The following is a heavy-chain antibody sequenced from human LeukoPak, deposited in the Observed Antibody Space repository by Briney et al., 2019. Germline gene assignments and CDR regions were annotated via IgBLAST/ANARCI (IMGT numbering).Heavy chain of an antibody. CDR1: GGSISSGDYY. CDR2: IYYSGST. Sequence: SQTLSLTCTVSGGSISSGDYYWSWIRQPPGKGLEWIGYIYYSGSTYYNPSLKSRLTISVDTSKNQFSLKLNSVTAADTAVYYCARDDPGYASSCHFDSWGQGTLVTVSS. J-gene: IGHJ4*02. D-gene: IGHD6-13*01. CDR3: ARDDPGYASSCHFDS. V-gene: IGHV4-30-4*01.